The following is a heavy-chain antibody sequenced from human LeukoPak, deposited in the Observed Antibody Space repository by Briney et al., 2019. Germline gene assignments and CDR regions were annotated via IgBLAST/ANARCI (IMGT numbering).Heavy chain of an antibody. CDR3: ARGHDFWSGYYGVRSFYYYYMDV. D-gene: IGHD3-3*01. Sequence: GASVKVSCKASGYTFTSYGISWVRQAPGQGLEWMGWISAYNGNTNYAQKLQGRVTMTTDTSTSTAYMELRSLRSDDTAVYYCARGHDFWSGYYGVRSFYYYYMDVWGEGTTVTVSS. V-gene: IGHV1-18*01. J-gene: IGHJ6*03. CDR2: ISAYNGNT. CDR1: GYTFTSYG.